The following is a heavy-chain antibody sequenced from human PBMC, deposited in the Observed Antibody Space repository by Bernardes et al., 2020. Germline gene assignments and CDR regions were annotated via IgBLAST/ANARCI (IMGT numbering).Heavy chain of an antibody. CDR2: IYTSGST. J-gene: IGHJ6*02. CDR1: GGSISSYY. D-gene: IGHD3-10*01. Sequence: SETLSPTCTVSGGSISSYYWSWIRQPAGKGLEWIGRIYTSGSTNYNPSLKSRVTMSVDTSKNQFSLKLSSVTAADTAVYYCARAEGSGSTLGYYGMDVWGQGTTVTVSS. CDR3: ARAEGSGSTLGYYGMDV. V-gene: IGHV4-4*07.